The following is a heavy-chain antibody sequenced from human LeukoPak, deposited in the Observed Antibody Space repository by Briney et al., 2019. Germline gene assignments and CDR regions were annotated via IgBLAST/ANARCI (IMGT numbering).Heavy chain of an antibody. J-gene: IGHJ4*02. D-gene: IGHD5-12*01. Sequence: GGSLRLSCAASGFTFSSYGMHWVRQAPGKGLEWVAVISYDGSNKYYADSVKGRFTISRDNSKNTLYLQMNSLRAEDTAVYYCAKGGSGYDRGCFDYWGQGTLVTVSS. V-gene: IGHV3-30*18. CDR2: ISYDGSNK. CDR3: AKGGSGYDRGCFDY. CDR1: GFTFSSYG.